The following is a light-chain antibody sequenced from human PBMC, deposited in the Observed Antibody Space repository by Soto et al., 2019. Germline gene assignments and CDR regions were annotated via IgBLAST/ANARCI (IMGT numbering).Light chain of an antibody. CDR2: AAS. CDR1: RDIDNS. CDR3: QKYNKAPWT. J-gene: IGKJ1*01. V-gene: IGKV1-27*01. Sequence: DIQVTQSPPSLSASVGDRVTITCRASRDIDNSLAWYQQIPGKAPKLLIYAASTLQSGVPSRFRGSGSGTSFILNITTLQPEDVATYYCQKYNKAPWTFGQGTKVEV.